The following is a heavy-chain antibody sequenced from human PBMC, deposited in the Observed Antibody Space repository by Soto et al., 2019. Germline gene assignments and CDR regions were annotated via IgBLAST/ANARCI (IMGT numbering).Heavy chain of an antibody. CDR2: ISGSRGNT. J-gene: IGHJ4*02. Sequence: GGSLRLSCAASGFTFNSYGMSWVRQAPGKGLEWVSAISGSRGNTYYADSVKGRFAISRDNSKNTLFLQMNSLRAEDTAVYYCANEPDQWLVHFDYCGQGTLVTVSS. V-gene: IGHV3-23*01. D-gene: IGHD6-19*01. CDR1: GFTFNSYG. CDR3: ANEPDQWLVHFDY.